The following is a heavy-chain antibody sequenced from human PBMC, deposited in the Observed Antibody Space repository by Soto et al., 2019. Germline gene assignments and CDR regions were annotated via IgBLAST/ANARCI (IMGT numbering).Heavy chain of an antibody. CDR3: ARGSLGMATVRYFDY. CDR1: GGSISSGGYS. CDR2: IYHSGST. D-gene: IGHD4-4*01. V-gene: IGHV4-30-2*01. Sequence: PSETLSLTCAVSGGSISSGGYSWSWIRQPPGKGLEWIGYIYHSGSTYYNPSLKSRVTISVDRSKNQFSLKLSSVTAADTSVYYCARGSLGMATVRYFDYWGQGTLVTVSS. J-gene: IGHJ4*02.